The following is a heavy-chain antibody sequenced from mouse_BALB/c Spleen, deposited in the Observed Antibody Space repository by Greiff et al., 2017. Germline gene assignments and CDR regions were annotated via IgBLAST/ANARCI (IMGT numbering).Heavy chain of an antibody. Sequence: QVQLQQSGAELVRPGTSVKISCKASGYTFTNYWLGWVKQRPGHGLEWIGDIYPGGGYTNYNEKFKGKATFTADTSSNTAYMQLSSLTSEDSAVYYCARGDYGGCMDYWGQGTTVTVSS. CDR3: ARGDYGGCMDY. CDR2: IYPGGGYT. CDR1: GYTFTNYW. J-gene: IGHJ4*01. D-gene: IGHD1-1*01. V-gene: IGHV1-63*02.